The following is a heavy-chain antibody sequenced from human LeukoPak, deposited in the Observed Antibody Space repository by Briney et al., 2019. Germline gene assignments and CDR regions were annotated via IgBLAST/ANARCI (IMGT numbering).Heavy chain of an antibody. CDR2: INPSGGST. CDR3: ARESHCSGGSCYPD. CDR1: GYTFTSYY. Sequence: ASVKLSCKASGYTFTSYYMHWVRQAPGQGLEWMGIINPSGGSTSYAQKFQGRVTITADKSTSTAYMELSSLRSEDTAVYYCARESHCSGGSCYPDWGQGTLVTVSS. J-gene: IGHJ4*02. V-gene: IGHV1-46*01. D-gene: IGHD2-15*01.